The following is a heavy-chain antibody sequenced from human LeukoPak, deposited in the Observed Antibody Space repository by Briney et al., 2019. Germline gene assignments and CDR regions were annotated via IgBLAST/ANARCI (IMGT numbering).Heavy chain of an antibody. D-gene: IGHD2-21*01. V-gene: IGHV3-30*02. CDR3: ARALSKSGAISSYYYFYGMDV. J-gene: IGHJ6*02. Sequence: GGSLRLSCAASGFTFSSYGMHWVRQAPGKGLEWVAFIRYDGSNKYYADSVKGRFTISRDNAKNSLFLQMNSLRAEDTAVYYCARALSKSGAISSYYYFYGMDVWGQGTTVTVSS. CDR2: IRYDGSNK. CDR1: GFTFSSYG.